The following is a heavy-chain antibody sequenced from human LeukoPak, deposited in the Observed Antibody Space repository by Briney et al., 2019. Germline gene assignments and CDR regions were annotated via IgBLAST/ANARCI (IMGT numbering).Heavy chain of an antibody. V-gene: IGHV3-64*01. CDR1: GFTFSSYA. J-gene: IGHJ4*02. CDR3: ARGVSTVY. CDR2: ISSSGGTT. Sequence: GGSIRLSRVASGFTFSSYAMHWVRQAPGKGLEYVAVISSSGGTTYYANSVKGRFTISRDNSKKTLYLQMGSLRPEDMAVYYCARGVSTVYWGQGTLVTVSS. D-gene: IGHD4-11*01.